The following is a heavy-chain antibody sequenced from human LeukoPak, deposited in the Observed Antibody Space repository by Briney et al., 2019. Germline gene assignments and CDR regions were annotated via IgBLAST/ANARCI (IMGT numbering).Heavy chain of an antibody. J-gene: IGHJ4*02. Sequence: PGRSLRLSCAASGFTFSSYAMHWVRQAPGKGLEWVAVISYDGSNKYYADSVKGRFTISRDNSKNTLYLQMNSLRAEDTAVYYCARDGEYSSSSAVFTPNYFDYWGQGTLVTVSS. CDR1: GFTFSSYA. V-gene: IGHV3-30-3*01. CDR3: ARDGEYSSSSAVFTPNYFDY. CDR2: ISYDGSNK. D-gene: IGHD6-6*01.